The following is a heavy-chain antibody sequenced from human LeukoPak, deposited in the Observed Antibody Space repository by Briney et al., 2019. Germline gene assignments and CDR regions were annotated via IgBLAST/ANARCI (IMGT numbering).Heavy chain of an antibody. CDR1: GFTFSSYG. D-gene: IGHD3-10*01. Sequence: GGSLRLSCAASGFTFSSYGMHWVRQAPGKGLEWVAVISYDGSNKYYADSVKGRFTISRDNSKNTLYLQMNSLRAEDTAVYYCAKEATGFGEKNYYGMDVWGQGTTVTVSS. CDR3: AKEATGFGEKNYYGMDV. V-gene: IGHV3-30*18. J-gene: IGHJ6*02. CDR2: ISYDGSNK.